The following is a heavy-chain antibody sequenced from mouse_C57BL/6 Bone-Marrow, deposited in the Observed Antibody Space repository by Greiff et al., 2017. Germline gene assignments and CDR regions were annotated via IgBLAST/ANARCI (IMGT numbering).Heavy chain of an antibody. D-gene: IGHD2-2*01. CDR1: GYTFTNYW. CDR3: AYSYAYDDCTLYY. J-gene: IGHJ4*01. CDR2: MHPNGGSP. V-gene: IGHV1-64*01. Sequence: QVQLQQPGAELVKPGASVKLSCKASGYTFTNYWMHWVKQRPGQGLEWIGMMHPNGGSPDYNEKFKSEATLSVDKSSRTAYMELSMLTSEDSAVYYCAYSYAYDDCTLYYGGQGTSATVSS.